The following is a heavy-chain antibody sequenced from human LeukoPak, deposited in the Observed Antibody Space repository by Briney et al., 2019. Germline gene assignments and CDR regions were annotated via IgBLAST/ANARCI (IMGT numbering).Heavy chain of an antibody. CDR2: VNCDNENT. CDR3: TRGPFLNGNAYNWFDP. J-gene: IGHJ5*02. V-gene: IGHV1-8*03. Sequence: ASVKVSRKTSGYTFTSFDINWVRHTTGHGPEWMGWVNCDNENTRYARKFQGRVAITRDTSTSTVYLELNNLSSDDTAMYYCTRGPFLNGNAYNWFDPWGQGTLVTVSS. CDR1: GYTFTSFD. D-gene: IGHD1-20*01.